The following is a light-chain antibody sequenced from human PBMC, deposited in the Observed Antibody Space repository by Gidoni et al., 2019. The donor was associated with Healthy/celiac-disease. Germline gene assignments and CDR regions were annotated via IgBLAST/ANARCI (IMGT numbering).Light chain of an antibody. J-gene: IGLJ2*01. CDR1: SSNIGINT. CDR2: STN. CDR3: AAWDDSLNGPV. V-gene: IGLV1-44*01. Sequence: QSVLTQPPSGSGTPGQRVTISCSGSSSNIGINTVNWYQQLPGTAPKLLIYSTNQRPSGVPDRFSGSKSGTSASLAISGLQSEDEAEYYCAAWDDSLNGPVFGGGTKLTVL.